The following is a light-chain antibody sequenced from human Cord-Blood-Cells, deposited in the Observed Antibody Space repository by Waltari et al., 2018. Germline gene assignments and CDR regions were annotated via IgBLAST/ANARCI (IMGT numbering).Light chain of an antibody. CDR3: QQYNSYSRET. CDR1: QSISSW. Sequence: DIQMTQSPSTLSASVGDRVTITCRASQSISSWLAWYQQKPGKAPKLLIYDASSLESGGPSRFSGSGSGTEFTLTISSLQPDDFATYYCQQYNSYSRETFGQGTKLEIK. V-gene: IGKV1-5*01. J-gene: IGKJ2*01. CDR2: DAS.